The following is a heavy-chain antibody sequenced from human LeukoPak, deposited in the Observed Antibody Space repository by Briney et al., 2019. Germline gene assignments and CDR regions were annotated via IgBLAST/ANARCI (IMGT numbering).Heavy chain of an antibody. CDR3: ARNRGDPSYFDY. D-gene: IGHD4-17*01. V-gene: IGHV3-74*03. J-gene: IGHJ4*02. CDR1: GFTFSIYW. CDR2: IKSDGSTI. Sequence: GSLRLSFAASGFTFSIYWMHWVRHAPGKGEGGVSLIKSDGSTIMYAHSVRARFTISRDNPKNSLYLQMNSLRAEDTAVYYCARNRGDPSYFDYWGQGTLVTVSS.